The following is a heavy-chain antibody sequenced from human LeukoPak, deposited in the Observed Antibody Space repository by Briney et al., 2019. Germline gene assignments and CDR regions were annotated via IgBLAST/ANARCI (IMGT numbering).Heavy chain of an antibody. CDR3: ARDGYYVWGSYRPNSRIYYFDY. Sequence: PSETLSLTCAVYGGSFSGYYWSWLRQPPGKGLEWIGEINHSGSTNYNPSLKSRVTISVDTSKNQFSLKLSSVTAADTAVYYCARDGYYVWGSYRPNSRIYYFDYWGQGTLVTVSS. J-gene: IGHJ4*02. V-gene: IGHV4-34*01. CDR2: INHSGST. CDR1: GGSFSGYY. D-gene: IGHD3-16*02.